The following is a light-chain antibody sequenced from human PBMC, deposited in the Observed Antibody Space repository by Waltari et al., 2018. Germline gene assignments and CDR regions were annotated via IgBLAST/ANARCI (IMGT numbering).Light chain of an antibody. J-gene: IGKJ4*01. V-gene: IGKV1-33*01. Sequence: DIQMTQSPSSLSASVGDKVTITCQASHDIRDDLNWYQQKRGKAPKLLIYGASNLEKGVSSRFSGGRSGTDFIFSINNVQPEDIGTYYCQQYHGLPLTFGGGT. CDR1: HDIRDD. CDR3: QQYHGLPLT. CDR2: GAS.